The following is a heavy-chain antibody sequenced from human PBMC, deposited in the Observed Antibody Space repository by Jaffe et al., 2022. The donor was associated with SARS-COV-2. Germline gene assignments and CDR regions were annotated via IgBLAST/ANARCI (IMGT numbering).Heavy chain of an antibody. CDR1: GYTFTSYY. D-gene: IGHD6-19*01. Sequence: QVQLVQSGAEVKKPGASVKVSCKASGYTFTSYYMHWVRQAPGQGLEWMGIINPSGGSTSYAQKFQGRVTMTRDTSTSTVYMELSSLRSEDTAVYYCARDLLRIAVAGSAGDYWGQGTLVTVSS. J-gene: IGHJ4*02. CDR2: INPSGGST. CDR3: ARDLLRIAVAGSAGDY. V-gene: IGHV1-46*01.